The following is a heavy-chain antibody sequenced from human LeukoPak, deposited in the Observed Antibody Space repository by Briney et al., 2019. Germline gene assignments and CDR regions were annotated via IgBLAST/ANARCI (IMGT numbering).Heavy chain of an antibody. CDR3: ARDYEDSSSFFDY. CDR1: GFTFSSYA. D-gene: IGHD6-6*01. J-gene: IGHJ4*02. Sequence: PGGSLRLSCAASGFTFSSYAMSWVRQAPGKGLEWVSVISDNGGSTYYADSVKGRFTISRDNSKNTLYLQMNSLRAEDTAVYYCARDYEDSSSFFDYWGQGTLVTVSS. CDR2: ISDNGGST. V-gene: IGHV3-23*01.